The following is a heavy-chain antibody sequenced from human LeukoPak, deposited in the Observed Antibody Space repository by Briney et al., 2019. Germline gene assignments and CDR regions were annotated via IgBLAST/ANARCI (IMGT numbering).Heavy chain of an antibody. Sequence: ASVKVSCKASGYTFTCYDINWVRQATGQGLEWMGWMNPNSGNTGYAQKFQGRVTMTRNTSISTAYMELSSLRSEDTAVYYCARGPPYYDFWSDRYFDYWGQGTLVTVSS. D-gene: IGHD3-3*01. J-gene: IGHJ4*02. CDR1: GYTFTCYD. CDR2: MNPNSGNT. CDR3: ARGPPYYDFWSDRYFDY. V-gene: IGHV1-8*01.